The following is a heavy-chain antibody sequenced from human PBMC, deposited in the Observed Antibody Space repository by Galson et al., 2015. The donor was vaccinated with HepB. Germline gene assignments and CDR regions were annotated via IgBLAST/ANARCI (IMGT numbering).Heavy chain of an antibody. CDR1: GGSFSGHY. Sequence: PLSLTCAVYGGSFSGHYWSWIRQPPGKGLEWIGEINHSGSTNYNPSLKSRVTISVDTSKKQFSLKLSSVTAADTAVYYCARVPPYRGVYYDSSGYPGGWFDPWGQGTLVTVSS. D-gene: IGHD3-22*01. CDR2: INHSGST. J-gene: IGHJ5*02. V-gene: IGHV4-34*01. CDR3: ARVPPYRGVYYDSSGYPGGWFDP.